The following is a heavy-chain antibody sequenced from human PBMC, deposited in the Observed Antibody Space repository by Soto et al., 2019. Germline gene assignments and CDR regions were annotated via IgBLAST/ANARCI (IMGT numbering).Heavy chain of an antibody. D-gene: IGHD2-2*01. J-gene: IGHJ4*02. Sequence: ASVKVSCKASGYTFTGYYMHWVRQAPGQGLEWMGWINPNSGGTNYAQKFQGWVTMTRDTSISTAYMELSRLRSDDTAVYYCARGRRVVPAAKVFFDYWGQGTLVIVSS. CDR3: ARGRRVVPAAKVFFDY. CDR1: GYTFTGYY. V-gene: IGHV1-2*04. CDR2: INPNSGGT.